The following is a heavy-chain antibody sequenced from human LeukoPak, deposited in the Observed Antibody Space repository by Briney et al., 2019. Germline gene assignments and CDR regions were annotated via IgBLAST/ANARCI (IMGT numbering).Heavy chain of an antibody. Sequence: GGSLRLSCAASGFTFSSYWMHWVRQAPGKGLEWVSTVSGSGGSPYYADSVKGRPTISRDNSKNTLYLQMNSLRAEDTALYYCAKAPPVRSGHSAYDYWGQGTLVTVSS. CDR2: VSGSGGSP. CDR1: GFTFSSYW. D-gene: IGHD3-22*01. J-gene: IGHJ4*02. CDR3: AKAPPVRSGHSAYDY. V-gene: IGHV3-23*01.